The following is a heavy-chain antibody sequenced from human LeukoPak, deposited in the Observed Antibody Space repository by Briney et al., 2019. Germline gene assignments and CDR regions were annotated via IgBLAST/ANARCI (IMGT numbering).Heavy chain of an antibody. CDR3: ARGGNYGDYFDY. V-gene: IGHV3-48*03. Sequence: PGGSLRLSCAASGFTFSSYEMNWVRQAPGKGLEWVSYIRSSGTAIYYADSVKGRFTISRDNAKNSLYLQMNSLRAEDTAVYYCARGGNYGDYFDYWGQGTLVTVSS. D-gene: IGHD4-17*01. CDR2: IRSSGTAI. CDR1: GFTFSSYE. J-gene: IGHJ4*02.